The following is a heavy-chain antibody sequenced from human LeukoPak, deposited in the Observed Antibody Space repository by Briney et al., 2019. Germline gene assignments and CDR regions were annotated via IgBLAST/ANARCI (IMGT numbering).Heavy chain of an antibody. Sequence: PSETLSLTCTVSGGSISSYYWSWIRQPPGKGLEWIGYIFSSGSTNYNPSLKSRVTISVDTSKNQFSLRLRSVTAADTAVYYCARDNLGIEIWGQGTMVTVSS. CDR1: GGSISSYY. CDR2: IFSSGST. J-gene: IGHJ3*02. V-gene: IGHV4-59*01. D-gene: IGHD7-27*01. CDR3: ARDNLGIEI.